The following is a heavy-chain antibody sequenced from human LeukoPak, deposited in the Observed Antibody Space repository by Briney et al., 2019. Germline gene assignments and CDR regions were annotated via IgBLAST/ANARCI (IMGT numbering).Heavy chain of an antibody. CDR2: ISYDGSNK. CDR1: GFTFSSYA. V-gene: IGHV3-30-3*01. CDR3: ARDGANDYGDYLSYFDY. Sequence: PGGSLRLSCAASGFTFSSYAMHWVRQAPGKGLEWVAVISYDGSNKYYADSVKGRFIISRDNSKNTLYLQMNSLRAEDTAVYYCARDGANDYGDYLSYFDYWGQGTLVTVSS. J-gene: IGHJ4*02. D-gene: IGHD4-17*01.